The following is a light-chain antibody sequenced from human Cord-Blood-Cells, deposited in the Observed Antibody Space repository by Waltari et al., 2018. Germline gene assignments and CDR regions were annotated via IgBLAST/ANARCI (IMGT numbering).Light chain of an antibody. CDR2: DVS. CDR3: SSYTSSSTLV. V-gene: IGLV2-14*03. J-gene: IGLJ1*01. Sequence: QSALPQPASVSGSPGQSITISCTGPSSDVGGYNYVSWYQHHPGKAPKLMIYDVSNRPSGVSNRFSGSKSGNTASLTISGLQAEDEADYYCSSYTSSSTLVFGTGTKVTVL. CDR1: SSDVGGYNY.